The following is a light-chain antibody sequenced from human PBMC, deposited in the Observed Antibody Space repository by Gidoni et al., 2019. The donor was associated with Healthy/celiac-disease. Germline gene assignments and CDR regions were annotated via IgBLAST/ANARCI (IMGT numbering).Light chain of an antibody. J-gene: IGKJ4*01. CDR2: GAS. Sequence: ESVLRQSPGTLSLSPGERATLSGSASPSVSSSYLAGYQQKPGQAPRLLIYGASSRAPGIPDRFSGSGSGTDFTLTIIRLEPEDFAVYYCQQYGSSFLTFGGGTKVEIK. CDR1: PSVSSSY. CDR3: QQYGSSFLT. V-gene: IGKV3-20*01.